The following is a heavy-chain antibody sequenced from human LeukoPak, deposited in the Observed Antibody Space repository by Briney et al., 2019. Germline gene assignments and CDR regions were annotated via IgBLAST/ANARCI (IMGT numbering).Heavy chain of an antibody. Sequence: PGGSLRLSCTASVFTFGDYAMTWVRQAPGKGLERVGFISSETYGGTAAYAASVNGRFTISRDASKSIAYLQMNSLKNEHPAVNYCARDQAPYYWGQGTLVTVSS. J-gene: IGHJ4*02. V-gene: IGHV3-49*04. CDR2: ISSETYGGTA. CDR3: ARDQAPYY. CDR1: VFTFGDYA.